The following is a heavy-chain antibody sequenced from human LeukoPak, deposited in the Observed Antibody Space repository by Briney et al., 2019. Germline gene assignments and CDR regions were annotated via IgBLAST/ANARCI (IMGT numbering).Heavy chain of an antibody. CDR3: ARGRRGYSGRYFDY. D-gene: IGHD5-12*01. J-gene: IGHJ4*02. V-gene: IGHV4-61*02. CDR2: IYTSGST. CDR1: GGSISSGSYY. Sequence: SQTLSLTCTVSGGSISSGSYYWSWIRQPAGKGLEWIGRIYTSGSTNYNPSLKSRVTISVDTSKNQFSLKLSSVTAADTAVYYCARGRRGYSGRYFDYWGQGTLVTVSS.